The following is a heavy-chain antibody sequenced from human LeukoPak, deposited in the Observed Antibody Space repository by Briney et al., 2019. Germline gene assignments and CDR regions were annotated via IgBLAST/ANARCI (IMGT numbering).Heavy chain of an antibody. CDR3: ARGVFAGDLLTGYWYFDL. CDR1: RFTFSTYG. CDR2: IWYDGSNK. D-gene: IGHD1-20*01. J-gene: IGHJ2*01. V-gene: IGHV3-33*01. Sequence: PGGSLRLSCAASRFTFSTYGIHWVRQAPGKGLEWVAVIWYDGSNKYYADSVKGRFTISRDNSKNTVYLQMNSLRAEDTAVYYCARGVFAGDLLTGYWYFDLWGRGTLVTVSS.